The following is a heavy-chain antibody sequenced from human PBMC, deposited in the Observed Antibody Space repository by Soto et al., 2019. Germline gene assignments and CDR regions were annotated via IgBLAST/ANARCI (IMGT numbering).Heavy chain of an antibody. CDR1: ACPLRNYG. CDR3: AKEADLIGYNYGSCFDY. Sequence: PGGLLRHSKTASACPLRNYGGARVRKAPGKGLEWVSTITGSGNSAYYVDSVKGRFTISRDNSKNTLHLQMNSLRVEDTAIYYCAKEADLIGYNYGSCFDYWGQGTLVTVSS. J-gene: IGHJ4*02. V-gene: IGHV3-23*01. CDR2: ITGSGNSA. D-gene: IGHD5-18*01.